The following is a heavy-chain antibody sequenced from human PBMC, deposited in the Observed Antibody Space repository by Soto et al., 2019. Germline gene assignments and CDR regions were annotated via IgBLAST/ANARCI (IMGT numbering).Heavy chain of an antibody. CDR1: GGTFSSYA. V-gene: IGHV1-69*12. CDR2: IIPIFGTA. J-gene: IGHJ6*02. Sequence: QVQLVQSGAGVKKPGSSVTVSCTASGGTFSSYAISWVRQAPGQGLEWMGGIIPIFGTADYAQKFQGRVTITADESTSTAYVELSSLRSEDTAVYYCAKNPENYYYGMDVWGQGTTVTVSS. CDR3: AKNPENYYYGMDV.